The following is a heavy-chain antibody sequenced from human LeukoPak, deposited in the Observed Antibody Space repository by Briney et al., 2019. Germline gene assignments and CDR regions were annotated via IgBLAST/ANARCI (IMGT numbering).Heavy chain of an antibody. CDR1: GGSISSGGYY. Sequence: SETLSLACTVSGGSISSGGYYWSWIRQHPGKGLEWIGYIYYSGSTYYNPSLKSRVTISVDTSKNQFSLKLSSVTAADTAVYYCARAPSGSLDYWGQGTLVTVSS. CDR3: ARAPSGSLDY. D-gene: IGHD1-26*01. J-gene: IGHJ4*02. V-gene: IGHV4-31*03. CDR2: IYYSGST.